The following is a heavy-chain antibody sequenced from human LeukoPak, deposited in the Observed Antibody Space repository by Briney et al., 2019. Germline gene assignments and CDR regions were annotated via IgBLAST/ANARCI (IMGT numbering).Heavy chain of an antibody. CDR3: ARHNKYYDFWSGSEY. J-gene: IGHJ4*02. V-gene: IGHV5-51*01. Sequence: GESLKISCKGSGYSFTNYWIGWVRQMPGKGLEWMGIIYPGDSDTRYSPSFQGQVTISADKSISTAYLQWSSLKASDTAMYYCARHNKYYDFWSGSEYWGQGTLVTVSS. CDR2: IYPGDSDT. CDR1: GYSFTNYW. D-gene: IGHD3-3*01.